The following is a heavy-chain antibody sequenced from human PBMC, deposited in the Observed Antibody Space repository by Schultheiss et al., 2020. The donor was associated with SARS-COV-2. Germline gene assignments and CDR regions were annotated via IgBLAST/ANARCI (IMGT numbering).Heavy chain of an antibody. CDR3: ARDTGPVYYYDSSGYYYYGMDV. J-gene: IGHJ6*02. V-gene: IGHV4-59*01. CDR1: GGSISSYY. D-gene: IGHD3-22*01. Sequence: SETLSLTCTVSGGSISSYYWSWIRQPPGKGLEWIGYIYYSGSTNYNPSLKSRVTISVDTSKNQFSLKLSSVTAADTAVYYCARDTGPVYYYDSSGYYYYGMDVWGQGTTVTVSS. CDR2: IYYSGST.